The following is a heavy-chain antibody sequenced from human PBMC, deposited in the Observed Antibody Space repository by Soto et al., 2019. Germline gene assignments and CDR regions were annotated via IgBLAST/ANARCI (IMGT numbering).Heavy chain of an antibody. Sequence: SETLSLTCTVSGASLTSGSYYWSWVRQPPGKGLEWIAYIYRSGSTNYNPSLKSRATISVDTSKNQFSLRLTSVTPADTAMYYCARWKYSYADLPGDWFDSWGQGTLVTV. CDR2: IYRSGST. D-gene: IGHD3-16*01. J-gene: IGHJ5*01. CDR3: ARWKYSYADLPGDWFDS. V-gene: IGHV4-61*01. CDR1: GASLTSGSYY.